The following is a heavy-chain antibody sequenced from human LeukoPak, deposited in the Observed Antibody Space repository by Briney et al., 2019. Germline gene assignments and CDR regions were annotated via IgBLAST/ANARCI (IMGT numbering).Heavy chain of an antibody. CDR2: ISGSGGST. Sequence: GGSLRLSCAASGFTFSYAWMSWVRQAPGKGLEWVSAISGSGGSTYYADSVKGRFTISRDNSKNTLYLQMNSLRAEDTAVYYCAKVYLFNDYEGGYFDYWGQGTLVTVSS. D-gene: IGHD4-17*01. CDR1: GFTFSYA. V-gene: IGHV3-23*01. CDR3: AKVYLFNDYEGGYFDY. J-gene: IGHJ4*02.